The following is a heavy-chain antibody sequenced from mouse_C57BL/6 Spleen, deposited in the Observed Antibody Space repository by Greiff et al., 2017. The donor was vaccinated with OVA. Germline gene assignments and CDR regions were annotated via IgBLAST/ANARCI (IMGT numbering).Heavy chain of an antibody. V-gene: IGHV1-69*01. CDR3: ARGPLRDY. CDR1: GYTFTSYW. CDR2: IDPSGSYT. Sequence: VQLQQSGAELVMPGASVKLSCKASGYTFTSYWMHWVKQRPGQGLEWIGEIDPSGSYTNYNQKIKGKSTLSVDKSSSTAYLQLSSLTSEDSAVYYCARGPLRDYWGQGTTLTVSS. J-gene: IGHJ2*01. D-gene: IGHD6-1*01.